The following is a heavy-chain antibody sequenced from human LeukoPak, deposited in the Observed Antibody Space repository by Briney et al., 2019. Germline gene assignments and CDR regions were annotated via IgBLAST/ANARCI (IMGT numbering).Heavy chain of an antibody. D-gene: IGHD2-21*01. J-gene: IGHJ4*02. V-gene: IGHV1-69*13. CDR3: WGGGWKKPFDY. CDR2: IIPIFGTA. Sequence: RASVTVSCTASGGTFSSYAISWVRQAPGQGLEWMGGIIPIFGTANYAQKFQGRVTITADESTSTAYMELSSLRSEDTAVYYCWGGGWKKPFDYWGQGTLVTVSS. CDR1: GGTFSSYA.